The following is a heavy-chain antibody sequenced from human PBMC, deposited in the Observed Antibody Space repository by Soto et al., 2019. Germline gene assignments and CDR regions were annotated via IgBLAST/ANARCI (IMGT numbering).Heavy chain of an antibody. D-gene: IGHD3-3*01. CDR1: GGCLNYNL. CDR3: ATFSRGTWSGFTAY. J-gene: IGHJ4*02. CDR2: VIPVSSTT. Sequence: QVQLVQSGTEVIKPGSSVKVSGKASGGCLNYNLISWVRQSSGQGLEWMGGVIPVSSTTNYAQKFQGRLTITADESTSTAHMELRSLTSDDTAVYYCATFSRGTWSGFTAYWGQGILVAVAS. V-gene: IGHV1-69*12.